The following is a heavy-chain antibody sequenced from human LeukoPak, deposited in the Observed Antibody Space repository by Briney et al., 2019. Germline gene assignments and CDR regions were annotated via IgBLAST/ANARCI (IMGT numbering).Heavy chain of an antibody. CDR2: ISYDGNNK. CDR1: GFTFSSYA. Sequence: GGSLRLSCAASGFTFSSYAMHWVRQAPGKGLEWVTVISYDGNNKYYADSVKGRFTISRDNSKNTLYLQMNSLRAEDTAVYYRAKAADYSNYDPAYYYYYMDVWGKGTTVTISS. V-gene: IGHV3-30*04. D-gene: IGHD4-11*01. J-gene: IGHJ6*03. CDR3: AKAADYSNYDPAYYYYYMDV.